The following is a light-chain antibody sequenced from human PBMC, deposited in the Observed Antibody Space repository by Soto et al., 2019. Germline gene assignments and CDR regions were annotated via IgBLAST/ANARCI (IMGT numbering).Light chain of an antibody. CDR2: EVS. CDR1: SSDVGGYNY. V-gene: IGLV2-14*01. J-gene: IGLJ1*01. Sequence: QSALTQPAPVSGSPGQSITISCTGTSSDVGGYNYVSWYQQHPGKAPKLMIYEVSNRPSGVSNRFSGSKSGNTASLTISGLQAEDEADYYCSSYTSSSTKVFGTGTRSPS. CDR3: SSYTSSSTKV.